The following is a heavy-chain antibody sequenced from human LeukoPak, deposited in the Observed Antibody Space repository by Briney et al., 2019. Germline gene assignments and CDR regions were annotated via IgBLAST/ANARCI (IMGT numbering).Heavy chain of an antibody. V-gene: IGHV1-2*02. Sequence: ASVKVSCKASGYTFSDYYIHWVRQAPGQGLEWMGWINPNSGGTNYAQKFQGRVTMTSDTSITTAYMDLSRLTSDDTAVYYCAREISDYASAYWGQGTLVTVSS. CDR2: INPNSGGT. J-gene: IGHJ4*02. D-gene: IGHD4-17*01. CDR3: AREISDYASAY. CDR1: GYTFSDYY.